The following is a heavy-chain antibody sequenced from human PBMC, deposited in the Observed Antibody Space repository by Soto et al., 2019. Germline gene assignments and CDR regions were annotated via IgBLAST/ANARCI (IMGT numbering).Heavy chain of an antibody. J-gene: IGHJ6*02. D-gene: IGHD3-3*01. CDR2: ISYDGTYK. CDR1: GFTFSSYG. V-gene: IGHV3-30*18. CDR3: AKGPTDDFWGGYYYYYYGMDV. Sequence: GGSLRLSCAATGFTFSSYGMHWVRQTPGKGLEWVAAISYDGTYKYYADSVKGRFTISRDNSKNTLYLQMNSLRAEDTAVYYWAKGPTDDFWGGYYYYYYGMDVWGQGTTVTVSS.